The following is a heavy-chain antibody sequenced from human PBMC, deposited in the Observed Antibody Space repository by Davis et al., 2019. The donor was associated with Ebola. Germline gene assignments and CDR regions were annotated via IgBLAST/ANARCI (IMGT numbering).Heavy chain of an antibody. D-gene: IGHD6-13*01. V-gene: IGHV3-21*01. CDR1: GFTFSSYS. J-gene: IGHJ4*02. Sequence: PGGSLRLSCAASGFTFSSYSMNWVRQAPGKGLEWVSSISSSSSYIYYADSVKGRFTISRDNSKNTLYLQMNSLRAEDTAVYYCAKDQGSSSWYKDYWGQGTLVTVSS. CDR2: ISSSSSYI. CDR3: AKDQGSSSWYKDY.